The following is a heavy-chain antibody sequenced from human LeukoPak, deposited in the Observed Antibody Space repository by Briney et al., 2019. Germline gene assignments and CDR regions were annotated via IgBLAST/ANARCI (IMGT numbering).Heavy chain of an antibody. V-gene: IGHV1-69*06. CDR1: GGTFSSYA. D-gene: IGHD6-13*01. CDR3: ARDGRGQQLVFDY. J-gene: IGHJ4*02. Sequence: SVKVSCKASGGTFSSYAISWVRQAPGQGLEWMGGIIPIFGTANYAQKFQGRVTITADKSTSTAYMELSSLRSEDTAVYYCARDGRGQQLVFDYWGQGTLVTVSS. CDR2: IIPIFGTA.